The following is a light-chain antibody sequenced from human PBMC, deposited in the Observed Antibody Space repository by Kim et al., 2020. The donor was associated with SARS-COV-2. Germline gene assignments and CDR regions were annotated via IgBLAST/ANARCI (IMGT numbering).Light chain of an antibody. CDR3: QQYDSPPVT. V-gene: IGKV3-20*01. CDR1: QSLSSPY. Sequence: IVLTQSPGTLSLSPGERATLSCRASQSLSSPYLAWYQQRHGQAHRLLISRASLRATGVPDRFSGSGSGTDFTLTISRVEPEDSAMYYCQQYDSPPVTFGPGTKVDIK. J-gene: IGKJ3*01. CDR2: RAS.